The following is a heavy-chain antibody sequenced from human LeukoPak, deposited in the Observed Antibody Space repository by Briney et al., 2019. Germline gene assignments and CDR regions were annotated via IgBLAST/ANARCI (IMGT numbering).Heavy chain of an antibody. CDR1: GFTFSSYS. CDR3: ARDSGETALVAVNFDY. D-gene: IGHD3-22*01. V-gene: IGHV3-21*01. Sequence: PGGSLRLSCAASGFTFSSYSMNWVRQAPGKGLEWVSSISSSSSYIYYADSVKGRFTISRDNAKNSLYLQMNSLRAEDTAVYYCARDSGETALVAVNFDYWGQGTLVTVSS. CDR2: ISSSSSYI. J-gene: IGHJ4*02.